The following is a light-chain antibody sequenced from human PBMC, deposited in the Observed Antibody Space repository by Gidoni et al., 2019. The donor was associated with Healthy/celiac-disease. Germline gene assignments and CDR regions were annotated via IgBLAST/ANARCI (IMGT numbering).Light chain of an antibody. CDR3: QQSSNWPLT. V-gene: IGKV3-11*01. Sequence: EIVLTQSPATLSLSPGERATLSCRASQSVSSYLAWYQQQPGQAPRLLIYDASNRATGIPARFSGSGAGTDFTLTISSLEPEDFAVYYCQQSSNWPLTFGGGTKVEIK. J-gene: IGKJ4*01. CDR2: DAS. CDR1: QSVSSY.